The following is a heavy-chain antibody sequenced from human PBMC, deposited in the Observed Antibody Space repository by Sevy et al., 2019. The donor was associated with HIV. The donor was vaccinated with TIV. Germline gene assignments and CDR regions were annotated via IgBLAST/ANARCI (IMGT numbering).Heavy chain of an antibody. V-gene: IGHV3-9*01. D-gene: IGHD6-13*01. CDR2: ISWNSGSI. J-gene: IGHJ4*02. CDR3: AKDMRAAAGTTTFDY. Sequence: GGSLRLSCAASGFTFDDYAMHWVRQAPGKGLEWVSGISWNSGSIGYADSVKGRFTISRDNAKNSLYLQMSSLRAEDTALYYCAKDMRAAAGTTTFDYWGQGTLVTVSS. CDR1: GFTFDDYA.